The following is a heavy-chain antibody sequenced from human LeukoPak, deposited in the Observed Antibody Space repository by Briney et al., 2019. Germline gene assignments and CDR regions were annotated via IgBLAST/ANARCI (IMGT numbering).Heavy chain of an antibody. CDR2: IPYDGSNK. CDR3: AKDARGFLVMTTVTYFDY. J-gene: IGHJ4*02. CDR1: GFTFSSYG. D-gene: IGHD4-17*01. Sequence: AGGSLRLSCAASGFTFSSYGMHWVRQAPDKGLEWVAFIPYDGSNKHYADSVKGRFTISRDNSKNTLFLQMNSLRTEDTAVYYCAKDARGFLVMTTVTYFDYWGQGTLVTVSS. V-gene: IGHV3-30*02.